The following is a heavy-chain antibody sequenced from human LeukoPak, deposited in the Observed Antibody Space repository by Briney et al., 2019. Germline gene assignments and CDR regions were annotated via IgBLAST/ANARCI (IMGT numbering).Heavy chain of an antibody. D-gene: IGHD3-10*01. Sequence: EASVKVSCKASGYTFTSYDINWVRQATGQGLEWMGWMNPNSGNTGCAQKFQGRVTITRNTSISTAYMELSSLRSEDTAVYYCARGRGWPGSLYYYCYMDVWGKGTTVTVSS. CDR1: GYTFTSYD. J-gene: IGHJ6*03. CDR2: MNPNSGNT. V-gene: IGHV1-8*03. CDR3: ARGRGWPGSLYYYCYMDV.